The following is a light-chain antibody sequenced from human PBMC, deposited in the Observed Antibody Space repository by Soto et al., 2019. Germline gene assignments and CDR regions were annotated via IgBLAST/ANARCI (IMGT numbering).Light chain of an antibody. CDR1: QSVSSSY. Sequence: EIVLTQSPGTLSLSPGERATLSCRVSQSVSSSYLAWYQQKPGQAPRLLIYGASSRATGIPDRFSGSGSGTDFTLTISRLEPEDFAVYYCQQYGSVFTFGPGTKVDIK. J-gene: IGKJ3*01. V-gene: IGKV3-20*01. CDR2: GAS. CDR3: QQYGSVFT.